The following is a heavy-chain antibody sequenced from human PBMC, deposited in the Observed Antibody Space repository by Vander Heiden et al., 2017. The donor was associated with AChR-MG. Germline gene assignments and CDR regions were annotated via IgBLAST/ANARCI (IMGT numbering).Heavy chain of an antibody. V-gene: IGHV3-23*01. D-gene: IGHD3-10*01. CDR3: VRDGWDY. Sequence: VQLLESGGGLVQPGGSLRLSCAASGFTFSTYAMRWVRQAPGKGLEWVSAVVGSGGGTYYAESVKGRFNISRDDSKNTLYLQMNSLRVEDTAVYYCVRDGWDYWGQGALVTVSS. J-gene: IGHJ4*02. CDR1: GFTFSTYA. CDR2: VVGSGGGT.